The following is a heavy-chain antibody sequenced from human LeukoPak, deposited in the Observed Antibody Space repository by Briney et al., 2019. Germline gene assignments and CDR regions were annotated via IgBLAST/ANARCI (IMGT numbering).Heavy chain of an antibody. CDR2: INHSGST. J-gene: IGHJ2*01. D-gene: IGHD1-1*01. Sequence: SGTLSLTCAVYGGSFSGYYWSWMRQPPGKGLEWIGEINHSGSTNYNPSLKSRVTISVDTSKNQFSLKLSSVTAADTAVYYCAREVRPAYWYFDLWGRGTLVTVSS. V-gene: IGHV4-34*01. CDR1: GGSFSGYY. CDR3: AREVRPAYWYFDL.